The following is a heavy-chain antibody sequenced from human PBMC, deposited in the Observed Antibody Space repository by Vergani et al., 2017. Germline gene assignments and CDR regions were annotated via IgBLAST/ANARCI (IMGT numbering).Heavy chain of an antibody. Sequence: QVQLPESGPGLVKPSETLSLTCTVSGGSISSYYWSWIRQPPGKGLEWIGYIYYSGSTNYNPSLKSRVTISVDTSKNQFSLKLSSVTAADTAVYYCATSKLGYYDSSAFDIWGQGTMVTVSS. J-gene: IGHJ3*02. CDR1: GGSISSYY. D-gene: IGHD3-22*01. CDR3: ATSKLGYYDSSAFDI. CDR2: IYYSGST. V-gene: IGHV4-59*01.